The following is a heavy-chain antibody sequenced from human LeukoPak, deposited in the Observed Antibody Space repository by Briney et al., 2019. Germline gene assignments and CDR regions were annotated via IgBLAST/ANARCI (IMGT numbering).Heavy chain of an antibody. J-gene: IGHJ4*02. CDR1: GGSFSGYY. CDR2: INHSGST. Sequence: SETLSLTCAVYGGSFSGYYWSWTRQPPGKGLEWIGEINHSGSTNYNPSLKSRVTISVDTSKNQFSLKLSSVTAADTAVYYCARVGIAAAGTGGNDYWGQGTLVTVSS. V-gene: IGHV4-34*01. CDR3: ARVGIAAAGTGGNDY. D-gene: IGHD6-13*01.